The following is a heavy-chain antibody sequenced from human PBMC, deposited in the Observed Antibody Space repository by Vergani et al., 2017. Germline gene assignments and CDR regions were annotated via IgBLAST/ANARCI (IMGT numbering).Heavy chain of an antibody. CDR1: GGSISSSSYY. J-gene: IGHJ3*02. Sequence: QLQLQESGPGLVKPSETLSLTCTVSGGSISSSSYYWGWIRQPPGKGLEWIGSFYYSGSTYYNPSLKSRVTISVDTSKNQFSLKLSSVTAADTAVYYCARAQDIVVVVAAAGNDAFDIWGQGTMVTVSS. V-gene: IGHV4-39*07. CDR3: ARAQDIVVVVAAAGNDAFDI. CDR2: FYYSGST. D-gene: IGHD2-15*01.